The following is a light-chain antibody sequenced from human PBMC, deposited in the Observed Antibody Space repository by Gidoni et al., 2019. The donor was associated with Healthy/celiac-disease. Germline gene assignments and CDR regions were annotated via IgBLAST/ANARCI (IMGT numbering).Light chain of an antibody. CDR3: QQYNNWPPLLT. V-gene: IGKV3-15*01. CDR2: GAS. CDR1: QSVSSN. J-gene: IGKJ4*01. Sequence: EIVMTQSPATLSVSPGERATLSCRASQSVSSNLAWYQQKPGQAPRLLIYGASTRATGIPARFSGSGSRTEFTLTISSLQSEDFAVYYCQQYNNWPPLLTFGGGTKVEIK.